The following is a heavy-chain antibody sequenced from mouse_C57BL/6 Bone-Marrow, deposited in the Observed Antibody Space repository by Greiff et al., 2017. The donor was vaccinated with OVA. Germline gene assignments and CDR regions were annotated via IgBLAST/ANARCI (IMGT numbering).Heavy chain of an antibody. CDR2: ISDGGSYT. Sequence: EVNVVESGGGLVKPGGSLKLSCAASGFTFSSYAMSWVRQTPEKRLEWVATISDGGSYTYYPDNVKGRFTISRDNAKNNLYLQMSHLKSEDTAMYYCARDPAYYSNYEFAYWGQGTLVTVSA. J-gene: IGHJ3*01. CDR3: ARDPAYYSNYEFAY. D-gene: IGHD2-5*01. CDR1: GFTFSSYA. V-gene: IGHV5-4*01.